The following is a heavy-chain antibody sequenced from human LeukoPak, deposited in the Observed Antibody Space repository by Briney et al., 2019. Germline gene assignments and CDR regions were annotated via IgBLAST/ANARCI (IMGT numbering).Heavy chain of an antibody. J-gene: IGHJ4*02. CDR3: ARRAGDYSHPYDY. Sequence: PGRSLRLSCAASGFTFSSYGMHWVRQAPGKGLEWVAVISYDGSNKYYADSVKGRFTISRDNSKNTFHLQMNSLRAEDTAVYYCARRAGDYSHPYDYWGQGTLVTVSS. V-gene: IGHV3-30*03. CDR2: ISYDGSNK. D-gene: IGHD3-22*01. CDR1: GFTFSSYG.